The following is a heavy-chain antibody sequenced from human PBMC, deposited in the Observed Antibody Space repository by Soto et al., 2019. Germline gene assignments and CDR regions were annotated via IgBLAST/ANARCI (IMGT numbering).Heavy chain of an antibody. D-gene: IGHD4-17*01. V-gene: IGHV4-30-4*01. CDR1: GGSMSRGDYY. CDR2: IYHTGST. J-gene: IGHJ4*02. Sequence: SETLSLTCTVSGGSMSRGDYYWSWIRQPPGKGLEWIGFIYHTGSTYYSPSLKNRVAISVDTSKNQFSLKLSSVTAADTAVYFCAREMRSPYGDYYHFDYWGQGTLVTVSS. CDR3: AREMRSPYGDYYHFDY.